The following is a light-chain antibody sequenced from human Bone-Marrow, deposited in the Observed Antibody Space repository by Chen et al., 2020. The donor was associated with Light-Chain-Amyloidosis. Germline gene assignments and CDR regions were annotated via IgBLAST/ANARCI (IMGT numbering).Light chain of an antibody. CDR3: SSFTSSSSYV. Sequence: QSALTQPASVSGSPGQSITISCTGTSGDVGTYNYVSWYQQHPGKAPKVMIYAVSNRPSGVSKRFSGSKAGNTASLTISGLQAEDEADYYCSSFTSSSSYVFGPGTKVTVL. CDR2: AVS. J-gene: IGLJ1*01. V-gene: IGLV2-14*01. CDR1: SGDVGTYNY.